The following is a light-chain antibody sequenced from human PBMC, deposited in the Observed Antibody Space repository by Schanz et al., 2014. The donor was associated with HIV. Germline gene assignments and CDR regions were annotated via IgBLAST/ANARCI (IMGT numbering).Light chain of an antibody. CDR3: SSYTSSSTCV. Sequence: QSALTQPPSASGSPGQSVTISCTGTSSTVGDYNWVSWHQQHPGRAPKVIIYEVTKRPSGVPDRFSGSKSGNTASLTISGLQAEDEADYYCSSYTSSSTCVFGTGTKLTVL. V-gene: IGLV2-18*02. CDR2: EVT. J-gene: IGLJ1*01. CDR1: SSTVGDYNW.